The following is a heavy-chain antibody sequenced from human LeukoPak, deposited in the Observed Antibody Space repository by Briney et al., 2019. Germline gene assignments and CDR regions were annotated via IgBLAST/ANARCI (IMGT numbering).Heavy chain of an antibody. CDR1: GFTFGSYG. V-gene: IGHV3-30*02. CDR2: IRYDGSNK. D-gene: IGHD3-3*01. J-gene: IGHJ2*01. CDR3: AKVGRYYDFWSGYHDNWYFDL. Sequence: PGGSLRLSCVASGFTFGSYGMHWVRQAPGKGLEWVTFIRYDGSNKNYADSVKGRFTISRDNSKNTLYLQMNSLRPEDPAMYYCAKVGRYYDFWSGYHDNWYFDLWGRGALVTVSS.